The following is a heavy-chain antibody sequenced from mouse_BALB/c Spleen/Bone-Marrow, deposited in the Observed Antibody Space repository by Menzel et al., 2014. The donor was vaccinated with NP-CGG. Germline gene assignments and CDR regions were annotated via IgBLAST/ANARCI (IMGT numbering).Heavy chain of an antibody. CDR2: IYPGDGDT. Sequence: QVQLKESGPELVKPGASVKIFCKASGYAFSISWMNWVKQRPGQGLEWIGRIYPGDGDTYYNGQFKGKATLTADKSSSTAYMQLSSLTSVDSAVYFCARSDGYRAMDYWGQGTSVTVSS. V-gene: IGHV1-82*01. CDR1: GYAFSISW. J-gene: IGHJ4*01. D-gene: IGHD2-3*01. CDR3: ARSDGYRAMDY.